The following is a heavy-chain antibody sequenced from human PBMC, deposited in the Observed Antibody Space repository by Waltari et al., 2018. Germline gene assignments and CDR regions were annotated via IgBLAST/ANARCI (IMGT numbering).Heavy chain of an antibody. J-gene: IGHJ4*02. CDR3: ATGGITMVQGEDY. V-gene: IGHV3-21*01. D-gene: IGHD3-10*01. CDR2: ISSSSSYI. CDR1: GFTFSTYS. Sequence: EVQLVESGGGLVKPGGSLRLSCAASGFTFSTYSMNWVRRAPGKGLEWVSSISSSSSYIYYADSVKGRFTISRDNAKNSLYLQMNSLRAEDTAVYYCATGGITMVQGEDYWGQGTLVTVSS.